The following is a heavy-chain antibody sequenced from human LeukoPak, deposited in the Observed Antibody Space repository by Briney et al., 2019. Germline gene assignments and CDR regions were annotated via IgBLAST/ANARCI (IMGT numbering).Heavy chain of an antibody. J-gene: IGHJ3*02. CDR3: ARDPYSSGWYKDAFDI. CDR1: GFTFSSYS. V-gene: IGHV3-21*01. CDR2: ISGSSSYI. D-gene: IGHD6-19*01. Sequence: GGSLRLSCAASGFTFSSYSMNWVRQAPGKGLEWVSSISGSSSYINYADSVKGRFTISRDNVQNSLFLQLNSLRAEDTAVYYCARDPYSSGWYKDAFDIWGQGTMVTVSS.